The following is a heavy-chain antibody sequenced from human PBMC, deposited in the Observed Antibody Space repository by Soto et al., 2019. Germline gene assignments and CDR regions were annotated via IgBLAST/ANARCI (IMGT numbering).Heavy chain of an antibody. Sequence: EVQLLESGGGLVQPGGSLRLSCAASGFTFSSYAMSWVRQAPGKGLECVSAISGSGGSTYYADSVKGRFTISRDNSKNTLYLQMNSLRAEDTAVYYCAKRMERVVVVVAATQFDYWGQGTLVTVSS. D-gene: IGHD2-15*01. V-gene: IGHV3-23*01. J-gene: IGHJ4*02. CDR1: GFTFSSYA. CDR2: ISGSGGST. CDR3: AKRMERVVVVVAATQFDY.